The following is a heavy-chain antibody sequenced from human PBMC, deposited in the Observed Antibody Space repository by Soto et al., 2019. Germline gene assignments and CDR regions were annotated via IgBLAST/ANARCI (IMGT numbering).Heavy chain of an antibody. CDR1: GYTFNTYG. Sequence: ASVKVYCKASGYTFNTYGITWVRQAPGQGLEWMGWISTYDGSTYYEERLQGRVTLTTDPSTTTAYMELRSLRSDDTAVYYCARKSSSSSWFHPWGQGTLVTAPQ. CDR2: ISTYDGST. D-gene: IGHD6-6*01. CDR3: ARKSSSSSWFHP. J-gene: IGHJ5*02. V-gene: IGHV1-18*01.